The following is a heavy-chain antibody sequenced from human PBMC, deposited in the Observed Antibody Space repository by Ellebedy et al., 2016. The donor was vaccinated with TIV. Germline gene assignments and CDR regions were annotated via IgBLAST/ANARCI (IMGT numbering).Heavy chain of an antibody. CDR3: ARRGGYCTSTSCYYYYGLDV. J-gene: IGHJ6*02. D-gene: IGHD2-2*01. V-gene: IGHV1-18*04. CDR1: GYTFTSYG. Sequence: ASVKVSXXASGYTFTSYGISWVRQAPGQGLEWMGWISPYNDNTNYAQKLQGRVTMTTDTSTSTAYRELRSLRSDDTAVYYCARRGGYCTSTSCYYYYGLDVWGQGTTVTVSS. CDR2: ISPYNDNT.